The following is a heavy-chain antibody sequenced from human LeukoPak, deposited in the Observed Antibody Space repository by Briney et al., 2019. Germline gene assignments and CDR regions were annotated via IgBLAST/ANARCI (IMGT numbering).Heavy chain of an antibody. J-gene: IGHJ4*02. CDR3: ARDSHYPEGSFDY. V-gene: IGHV4-59*12. CDR1: GGSISSYY. D-gene: IGHD1-14*01. CDR2: IYYSGST. Sequence: SETLSLTCTVSGGSISSYYWSWIRQHPGKGLEWIGYIYYSGSTYYNPSLKSRVTISVDTSKNQFSLKLSSVTAADTAVYYCARDSHYPEGSFDYWGQGTLVTVSS.